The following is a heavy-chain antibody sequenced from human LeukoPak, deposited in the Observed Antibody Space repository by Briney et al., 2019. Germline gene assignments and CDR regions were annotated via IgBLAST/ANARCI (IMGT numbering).Heavy chain of an antibody. CDR3: ARESNSGSYLAAFDI. D-gene: IGHD1-26*01. V-gene: IGHV1-2*02. Sequence: ASVKVSCKASGYTFTGYYMHWVRQAPGQGLEWMGWINPNSGGTNYAQKLQGRVTMTTDTSTSTAYMELRSLRSDDTAVYYCARESNSGSYLAAFDIWGQGTMVTVSS. CDR1: GYTFTGYY. CDR2: INPNSGGT. J-gene: IGHJ3*02.